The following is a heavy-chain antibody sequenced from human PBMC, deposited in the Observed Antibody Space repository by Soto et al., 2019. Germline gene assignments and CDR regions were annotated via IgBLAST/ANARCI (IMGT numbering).Heavy chain of an antibody. D-gene: IGHD3-22*01. CDR1: GLTFSYSY. CDR2: ISDSGSTI. J-gene: IGHJ4*02. CDR3: ARXDASYESSGFKEDYFDY. Sequence: PGGSLRLSCAASGLTFSYSYMSWIRLAPGKGLEWISYISDSGSTIYYADSVKGRFTISRDNAKNSLFLQMNSLRVEDTAVYYCARXDASYESSGFKEDYFDYWGQGTQVTVSS. V-gene: IGHV3-11*01.